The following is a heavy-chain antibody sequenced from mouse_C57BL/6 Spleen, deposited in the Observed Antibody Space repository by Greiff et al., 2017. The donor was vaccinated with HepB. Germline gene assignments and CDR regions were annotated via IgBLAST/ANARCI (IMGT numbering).Heavy chain of an antibody. D-gene: IGHD3-2*02. CDR3: TRVDSSAWFAY. V-gene: IGHV5-9-1*02. CDR1: GFTFSSYA. CDR2: ISSGGDYI. J-gene: IGHJ3*01. Sequence: EVHLVESGEGLVKPGGSLKLSCAASGFTFSSYAMSWVRQTPEKRLEWVAYISSGGDYIYYADTVKGRFTISRDNARNTLYLQMSSLKSEDTAMYYCTRVDSSAWFAYWGQGTLVTVSA.